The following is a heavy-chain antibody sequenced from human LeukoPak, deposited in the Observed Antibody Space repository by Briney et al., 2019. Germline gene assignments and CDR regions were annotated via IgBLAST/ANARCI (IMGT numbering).Heavy chain of an antibody. CDR2: IYPGGGST. Sequence: ASVKVSCKASGYSFTSYYMHWVRQAPGQGLEWVGKIYPGGGSTNYAQKFQGRATMTRDMSTTTAYMELIGLRTQDTAVYYCARGPYVAAAGYYYYYYMDVWGKGTTVTISS. D-gene: IGHD6-13*01. CDR3: ARGPYVAAAGYYYYYYMDV. CDR1: GYSFTSYY. J-gene: IGHJ6*03. V-gene: IGHV1-46*01.